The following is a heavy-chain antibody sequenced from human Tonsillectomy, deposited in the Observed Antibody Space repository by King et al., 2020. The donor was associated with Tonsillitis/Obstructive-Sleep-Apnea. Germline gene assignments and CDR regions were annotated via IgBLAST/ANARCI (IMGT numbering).Heavy chain of an antibody. Sequence: QLQESGPGLVKPSENLSLTCTVSGGSISSSSYYWGWIRQPPGKGMEWIGSIYYSGSTYYNPSLKSRVTISVDTSKNQFSLKLSSVTAADTAVYYCARGVAIFGVVGYYYYMDVWGKGTTVTVSS. J-gene: IGHJ6*03. CDR1: GGSISSSSYY. CDR3: ARGVAIFGVVGYYYYMDV. V-gene: IGHV4-39*01. D-gene: IGHD3-3*01. CDR2: IYYSGST.